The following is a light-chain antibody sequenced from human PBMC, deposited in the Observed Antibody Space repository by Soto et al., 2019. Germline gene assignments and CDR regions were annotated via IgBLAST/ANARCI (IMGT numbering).Light chain of an antibody. Sequence: QSVLTQPPSASGSPGQSVTISCTGTSSDVGGYNYVSWYQHHPGKAPKLMIYEVSKRPSGVPDRFSGSKSGNTASLTVSGLQAEDEAGYYCSSYAGINNLVFGGGTKLTVL. V-gene: IGLV2-8*01. CDR3: SSYAGINNLV. CDR2: EVS. CDR1: SSDVGGYNY. J-gene: IGLJ2*01.